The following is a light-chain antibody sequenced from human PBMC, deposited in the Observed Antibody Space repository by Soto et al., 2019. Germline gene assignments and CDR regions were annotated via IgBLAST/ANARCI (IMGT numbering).Light chain of an antibody. J-gene: IGKJ3*01. CDR1: QSVSSY. CDR2: DAS. Sequence: EIVLTQSPATLSLSPGERATLSCRASQSVSSYLAWYQQKPGQAPRLLIYDASNRATGIPARFSGSGSGTDFTLTISSLEPDDFAISYCQQRSNWPLTFGPRTKVDIK. V-gene: IGKV3-11*01. CDR3: QQRSNWPLT.